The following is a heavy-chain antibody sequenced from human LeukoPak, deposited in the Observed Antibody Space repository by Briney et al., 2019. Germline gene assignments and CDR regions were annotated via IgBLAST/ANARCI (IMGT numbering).Heavy chain of an antibody. J-gene: IGHJ3*02. CDR3: VKDAITAAGIGAFDI. CDR1: GFTFSSYA. Sequence: GRSLRLSCSASGFTFSSYAMHWVSQAPGKGLKYASAISTSGGTTYYVDSVKGRFTISRDNSKNTLYLQMSSLRPEDTAVYYCVKDAITAAGIGAFDIWGQGTMVTVSS. D-gene: IGHD6-13*01. V-gene: IGHV3-64D*09. CDR2: ISTSGGTT.